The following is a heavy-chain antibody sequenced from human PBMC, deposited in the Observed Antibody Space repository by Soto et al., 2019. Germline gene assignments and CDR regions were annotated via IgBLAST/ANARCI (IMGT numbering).Heavy chain of an antibody. V-gene: IGHV1-69*13. CDR2: IIPIFGTA. D-gene: IGHD2-2*01. CDR3: ARVSDIVVVPAAIPGYFQH. Sequence: PSVKVSCKASGGTFSSYAISWVRQAPGQGLEWMGGIIPIFGTANYAQKFQGRVTITADESTSTAYMELSSLRSEDTAVYYCARVSDIVVVPAAIPGYFQHWGQGTLVTVS. J-gene: IGHJ1*01. CDR1: GGTFSSYA.